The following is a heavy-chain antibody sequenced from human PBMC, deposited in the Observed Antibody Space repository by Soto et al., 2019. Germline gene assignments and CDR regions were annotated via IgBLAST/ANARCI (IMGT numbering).Heavy chain of an antibody. CDR1: GDSVSSNSAA. CDR3: ARVPYSSGWYYYGMDV. J-gene: IGHJ6*02. D-gene: IGHD6-19*01. CDR2: TYYRSKWYN. Sequence: SQTLSLTCAISGDSVSSNSAAWYWIRQSPSRGLEWLGRTYYRSKWYNDYAVSVKSRITINPDTSKSQFSLQLNSVTPEDTAVYYCARVPYSSGWYYYGMDVWGQGTTVTVSS. V-gene: IGHV6-1*01.